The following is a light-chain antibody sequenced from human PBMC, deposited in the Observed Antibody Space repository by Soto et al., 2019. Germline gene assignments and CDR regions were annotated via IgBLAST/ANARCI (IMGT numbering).Light chain of an antibody. V-gene: IGKV1-39*01. CDR3: QQSYTTPLT. CDR1: QRVGSY. J-gene: IGKJ4*01. Sequence: DIQLAQSPSSLAASVGDRVTITCRASQRVGSYLNWYQQKPGKGPTLLIYGASAVQSGVPSRFSGSGSGTDFTLTISSLQPEDFATYFCQQSYTTPLTFGGGTKVEIK. CDR2: GAS.